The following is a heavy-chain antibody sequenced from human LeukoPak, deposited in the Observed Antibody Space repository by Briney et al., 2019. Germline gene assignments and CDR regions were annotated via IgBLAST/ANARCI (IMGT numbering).Heavy chain of an antibody. Sequence: GGSLRLSCAASGFTFSSYEMNWVRQAPGKGLEWVSYISSRGSTIYYADSVKGRFTISRDNAKNSLYLQMNSLRAEDTAVYYCARERGYSGHNSDWGQGTLVTVSS. J-gene: IGHJ4*02. CDR2: ISSRGSTI. V-gene: IGHV3-48*03. D-gene: IGHD5-12*01. CDR3: ARERGYSGHNSD. CDR1: GFTFSSYE.